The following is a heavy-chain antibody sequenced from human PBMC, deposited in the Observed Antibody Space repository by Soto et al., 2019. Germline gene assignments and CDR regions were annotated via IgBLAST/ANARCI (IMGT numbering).Heavy chain of an antibody. CDR1: GGSISSGGYY. CDR3: ATGFTGRRHIVVVTAMEALDI. CDR2: IYYSGST. D-gene: IGHD2-21*02. J-gene: IGHJ3*02. V-gene: IGHV4-31*03. Sequence: SETLSLTCTVSGGSISSGGYYWSWIRQHPGKGLEWIGYIYYSGSTYYNPSLKSRVTISVDTSKNQFSLKLSSVTAADTAVYYCATGFTGRRHIVVVTAMEALDIWGQGTMVT.